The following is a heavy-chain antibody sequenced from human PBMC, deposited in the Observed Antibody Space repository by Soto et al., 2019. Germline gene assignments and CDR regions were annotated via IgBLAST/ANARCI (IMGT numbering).Heavy chain of an antibody. CDR3: AGSSDDGRDN. D-gene: IGHD1-26*01. V-gene: IGHV3-21*01. J-gene: IGHJ4*02. CDR1: GFSLSDYS. Sequence: GESLKISCAASGFSLSDYSMNWIRQAPGKGLEWVASISTSSSFIHYAESMKGRFTISRDNAKNSLYLQMNSLSAEDTAVYYCAGSSDDGRDNWGQGTLVTVSS. CDR2: ISTSSSFI.